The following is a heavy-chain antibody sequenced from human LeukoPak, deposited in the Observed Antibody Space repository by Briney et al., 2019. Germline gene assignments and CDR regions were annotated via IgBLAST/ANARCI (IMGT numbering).Heavy chain of an antibody. Sequence: GGSLRLSCAASGFTFSSYAMHWVRQAPGKGLEWVAVISYDGSNKYYADSVKGRFTISRDNSKNTLYLQMNSLRAEDTAVYYCARGLGYCSSTSCYDNWFDPWGQGTLVTVSS. CDR2: ISYDGSNK. CDR3: ARGLGYCSSTSCYDNWFDP. CDR1: GFTFSSYA. V-gene: IGHV3-30-3*01. D-gene: IGHD2-2*01. J-gene: IGHJ5*02.